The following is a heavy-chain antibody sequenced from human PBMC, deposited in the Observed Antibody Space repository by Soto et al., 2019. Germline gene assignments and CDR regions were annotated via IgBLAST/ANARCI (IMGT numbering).Heavy chain of an antibody. V-gene: IGHV4-61*05. CDR3: ARASATIAAAAIFDY. CDR1: GGYISSIIYY. J-gene: IGHJ4*02. CDR2: IYQSGST. Sequence: SETLSLTCTVSGGYISSIIYYWVWIRQPPGKGLEWIGEIYQSGSTNYNPSLESRVRMSVDKSRNQFSLKLTSVSAADTAVYYCARASATIAAAAIFDYWGQGTLVTVSS. D-gene: IGHD6-13*01.